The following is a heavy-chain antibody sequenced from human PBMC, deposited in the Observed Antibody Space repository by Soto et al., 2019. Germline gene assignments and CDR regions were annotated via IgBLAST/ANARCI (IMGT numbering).Heavy chain of an antibody. CDR3: AKLQAYSYGPGAYFDY. Sequence: SETLSLTCAVSGGSISSGGYSWSWIRQPPGKGLEWIGYIYHSGSTYYNPSLKSRVTISVDNSKNTLYLQMNSLRAEDTAVYYCAKLQAYSYGPGAYFDYWGQGTLVTVSS. V-gene: IGHV4-30-2*01. J-gene: IGHJ4*02. CDR1: GGSISSGGYS. D-gene: IGHD5-18*01. CDR2: IYHSGST.